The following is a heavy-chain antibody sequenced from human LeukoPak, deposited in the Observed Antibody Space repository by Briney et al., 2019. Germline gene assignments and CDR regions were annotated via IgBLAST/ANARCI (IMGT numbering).Heavy chain of an antibody. CDR3: ARDRGYYDSSGYPDY. Sequence: VEWVXXISYYCSNKYYAHSVQGRFTISRDNSKNTLYLQMNSLRAEDTAVYYCARDRGYYDSSGYPDYWGQGTLVTVSS. V-gene: IGHV3-30-3*01. J-gene: IGHJ4*02. D-gene: IGHD3-22*01. CDR2: ISYYCSNK.